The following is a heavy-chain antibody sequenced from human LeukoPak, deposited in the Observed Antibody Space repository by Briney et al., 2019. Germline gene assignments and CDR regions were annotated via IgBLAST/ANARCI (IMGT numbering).Heavy chain of an antibody. CDR2: ISGSGGST. Sequence: PGGSLRLSCAAPGFTFSSYAMSWVRQAPGKGLEWVSAISGSGGSTYYADSVKGRFTISRDNSKNTLYLQMNSLRAEDTAVYYCAKDLLVAGTNWFDPWGQGTLVTVSS. J-gene: IGHJ5*02. V-gene: IGHV3-23*01. D-gene: IGHD6-19*01. CDR3: AKDLLVAGTNWFDP. CDR1: GFTFSSYA.